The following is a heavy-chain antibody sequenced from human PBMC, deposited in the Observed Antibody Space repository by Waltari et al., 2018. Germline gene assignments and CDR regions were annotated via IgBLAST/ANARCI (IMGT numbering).Heavy chain of an antibody. J-gene: IGHJ4*02. D-gene: IGHD3-10*01. CDR2: IRHDSSDI. V-gene: IGHV3-48*04. CDR1: GFTFNKYS. Sequence: EVQLVESGGGLVQPGGSLRLSCEASGFTFNKYSMILVRQAPGKGLEWLSFIRHDSSDIYYADSVEGRFSISRDNAQNSLFLHMNSLRVEDTAVYYCARDWFGETFWGQGTLVTVSS. CDR3: ARDWFGETF.